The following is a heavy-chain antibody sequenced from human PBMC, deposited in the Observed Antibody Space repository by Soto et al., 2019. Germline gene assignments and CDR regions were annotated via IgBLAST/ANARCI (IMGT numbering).Heavy chain of an antibody. CDR3: ARRRYYSSGWYGRYYFDY. D-gene: IGHD6-19*01. J-gene: IGHJ4*02. CDR2: IYPGDSDT. V-gene: IGHV5-51*01. CDR1: GYSFTSYW. Sequence: GESLKISCKGSGYSFTSYWIGWVRQMPGKGLEWMGIIYPGDSDTRYSPSFQGQVTISADKSISTAYLQWSSLKASDTAMYYCARRRYYSSGWYGRYYFDYWGQGTLVTSPQ.